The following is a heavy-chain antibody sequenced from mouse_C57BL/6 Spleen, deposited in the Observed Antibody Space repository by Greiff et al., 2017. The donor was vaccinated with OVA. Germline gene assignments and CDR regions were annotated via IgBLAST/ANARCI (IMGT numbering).Heavy chain of an antibody. CDR1: GYTFTSYW. D-gene: IGHD1-1*01. V-gene: IGHV1-74*01. CDR2: IHPSDSDT. CDR3: AIITTVVGYYYY. Sequence: QVQLQQPGAELVKPGASVKVSCKASGYTFTSYWMPWVEQRPGQGLEWIGRIHPSDSDTNYNPKFKGKATLTVDKSSNTSYMQLSSLTSEDSAVYYCAIITTVVGYYYYWGQGTTLTVSS. J-gene: IGHJ2*01.